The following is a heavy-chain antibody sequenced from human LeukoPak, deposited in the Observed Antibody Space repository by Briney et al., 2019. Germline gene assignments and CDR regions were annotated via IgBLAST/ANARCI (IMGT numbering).Heavy chain of an antibody. Sequence: GGFLRLSCAASGFTFSSYGMHWVRQAPGKGLEWVAVIWCDGSNKYYADSVKGRFTISRDNSKNTLYLQMNSLRAEDTAVYYCAKDRGFSGSLDYWGQGTLVTVSS. CDR2: IWCDGSNK. V-gene: IGHV3-33*06. CDR1: GFTFSSYG. CDR3: AKDRGFSGSLDY. J-gene: IGHJ4*02. D-gene: IGHD1-26*01.